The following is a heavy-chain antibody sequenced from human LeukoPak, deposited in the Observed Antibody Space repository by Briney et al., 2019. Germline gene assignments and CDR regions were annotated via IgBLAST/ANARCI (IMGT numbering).Heavy chain of an antibody. J-gene: IGHJ6*03. V-gene: IGHV3-48*01. D-gene: IGHD2-15*01. Sequence: PGGSLRLSCAASEFTFSTYSMNWVRQAPGQGLEWLSHTTSSGSTVFYADSVKGRFTISRDNANNSVSLQMNSLRADDTAVYYCARGYTWSSYSNYYYYMDVWGKGTTVTVSS. CDR3: ARGYTWSSYSNYYYYMDV. CDR2: TTSSGSTV. CDR1: EFTFSTYS.